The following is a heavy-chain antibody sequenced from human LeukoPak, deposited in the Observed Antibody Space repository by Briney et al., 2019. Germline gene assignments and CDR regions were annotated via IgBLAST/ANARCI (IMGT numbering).Heavy chain of an antibody. Sequence: GGSLRLSCAASGFTFSSYSMNWVRQAPGKGLEWVSSISSSGSYIYYADSVKGRFTISRDNAKNSLYLQMNSLRAEDTAVYYCARDYTTSCYTNGCYFDYWGQGTLVTVSS. J-gene: IGHJ4*02. V-gene: IGHV3-21*01. D-gene: IGHD2-2*02. CDR1: GFTFSSYS. CDR3: ARDYTTSCYTNGCYFDY. CDR2: ISSSGSYI.